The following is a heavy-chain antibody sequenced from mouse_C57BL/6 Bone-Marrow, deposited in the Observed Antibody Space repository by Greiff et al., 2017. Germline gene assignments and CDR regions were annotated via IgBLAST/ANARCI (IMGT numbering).Heavy chain of an antibody. CDR3: AAYGSSYN. J-gene: IGHJ2*01. Sequence: QVQLKQSGAELVKPGASVKLSCKASGYTFTSYWLQWVKQRPGQGLEWIGEIDPSDSYTNYNQKFKGKATLTVDPSSSTAYMQLSSLTSEDSAVDYCAAYGSSYNWGQGTTLTVSS. D-gene: IGHD1-1*01. CDR2: IDPSDSYT. CDR1: GYTFTSYW. V-gene: IGHV1-50*01.